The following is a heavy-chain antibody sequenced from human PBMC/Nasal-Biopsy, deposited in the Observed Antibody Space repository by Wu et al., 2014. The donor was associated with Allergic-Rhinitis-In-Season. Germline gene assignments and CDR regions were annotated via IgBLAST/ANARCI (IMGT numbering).Heavy chain of an antibody. V-gene: IGHV4-39*07. CDR1: GDAFSSSDYY. D-gene: IGHD2-21*02. CDR2: IHQSGNT. J-gene: IGHJ5*02. Sequence: TLSLTCTVSGDAFSSSDYYWGWIRQSPGKGLEWIGSIHQSGNTYYNPSLMSRVTISGDTSKDQFSLKMSLVSAADTAVYYCARDGCSGNGCFSAYFRRAGTWLDPWGQGILVTVSS. CDR3: ARDGCSGNGCFSAYFRRAGTWLDP.